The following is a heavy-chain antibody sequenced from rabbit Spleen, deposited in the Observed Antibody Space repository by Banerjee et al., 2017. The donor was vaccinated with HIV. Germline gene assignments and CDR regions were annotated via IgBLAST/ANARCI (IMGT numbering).Heavy chain of an antibody. V-gene: IGHV1S45*01. D-gene: IGHD1-1*01. CDR1: GFSFSSNDY. CDR3: ARDSATSFSTYGMDL. J-gene: IGHJ6*01. CDR2: IVGGRSTFT. Sequence: QQQLEESGGGLVQPEGSLTLTCKASGFSFSSNDYMCWVRQAPGKGLEWIACIVGGRSTFTYYASWAKGRFTISKASSTTVTLQMTSLTAADTATYFCARDSATSFSTYGMDLWGPGTLVHRL.